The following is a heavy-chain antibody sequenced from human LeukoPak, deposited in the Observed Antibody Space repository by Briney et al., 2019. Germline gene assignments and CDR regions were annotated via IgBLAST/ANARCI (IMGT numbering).Heavy chain of an antibody. J-gene: IGHJ6*02. CDR2: INPNSGGT. CDR1: GYTFTGYY. Sequence: EASVKVSCKASGYTFTGYYMHWVRQAPGQGLEWMGWINPNSGGTNYAQKFQGRVTMTRDTSISTAYMELSRLRSDDTAVYYCAREHARYYGMDVWGQGTTVTVSS. V-gene: IGHV1-2*02. CDR3: AREHARYYGMDV.